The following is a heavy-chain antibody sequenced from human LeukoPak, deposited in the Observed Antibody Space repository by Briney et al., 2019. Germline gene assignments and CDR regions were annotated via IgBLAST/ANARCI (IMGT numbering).Heavy chain of an antibody. D-gene: IGHD3-10*01. V-gene: IGHV3-9*01. J-gene: IGHJ4*02. CDR3: AKDIGRFGELCDY. Sequence: GRSLRLSCAASGFTFDDYAMHWVRQAPGKGLEWVSGISWNSGSIGYADPVKGRFTISRDNAKNSLYLQMNSLRAEDTALYYCAKDIGRFGELCDYWGQGTLVTVSS. CDR2: ISWNSGSI. CDR1: GFTFDDYA.